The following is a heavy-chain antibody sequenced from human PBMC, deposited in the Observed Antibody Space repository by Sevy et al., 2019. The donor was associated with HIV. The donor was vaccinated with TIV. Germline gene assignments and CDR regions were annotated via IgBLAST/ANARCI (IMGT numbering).Heavy chain of an antibody. CDR2: IRRKAFGGTT. Sequence: GGSLRLSCIASGFIYGDYAMNWVRQAPGKGLEWVGFIRRKAFGGTTQYAASVKGRFTISRDDSTSIAYLQMNSLKTEDTAVYYCTRGGSMTILSPWDYWGQGTLVTVSS. J-gene: IGHJ4*02. CDR3: TRGGSMTILSPWDY. V-gene: IGHV3-49*04. D-gene: IGHD3-3*01. CDR1: GFIYGDYA.